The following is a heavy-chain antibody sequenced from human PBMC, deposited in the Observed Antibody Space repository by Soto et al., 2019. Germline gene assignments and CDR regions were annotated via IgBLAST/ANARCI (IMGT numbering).Heavy chain of an antibody. J-gene: IGHJ5*02. CDR3: ATKGDYGGWFDP. D-gene: IGHD3-10*01. CDR1: GSSISDKY. V-gene: IGHV4-4*07. Sequence: PSETLSLTCSISGSSISDKYWSWLRQSAEKGLEFIGRISNGGTTIYNPSLKSRVTMSLDTSKTHFSLKLTSVTAADTAVYYCATKGDYGGWFDPWGQGTLVTVSS. CDR2: ISNGGTT.